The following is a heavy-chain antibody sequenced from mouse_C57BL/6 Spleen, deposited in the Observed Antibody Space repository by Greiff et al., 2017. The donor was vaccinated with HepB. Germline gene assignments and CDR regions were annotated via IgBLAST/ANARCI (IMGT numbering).Heavy chain of an antibody. CDR1: GFNIKDDY. CDR3: TTDSSGPGYFDV. Sequence: EVQLQQSGAELVRPGASVKLSCTASGFNIKDDYMHWVKQRPEQGLEWIGWIDPENGDTEYASKFQGKATITADTSSNTAYLQLSSLTSEDTAVYYCTTDSSGPGYFDVWGTGTTVTVSS. D-gene: IGHD3-2*02. V-gene: IGHV14-4*01. J-gene: IGHJ1*03. CDR2: IDPENGDT.